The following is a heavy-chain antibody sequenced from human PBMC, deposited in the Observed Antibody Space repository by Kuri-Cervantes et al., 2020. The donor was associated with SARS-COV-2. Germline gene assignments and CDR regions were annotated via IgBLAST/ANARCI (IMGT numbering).Heavy chain of an antibody. Sequence: GGSLRLSCAASGFTFSSYAMSWVRQAPGKGLEWVSAISGSGGSTYYADSVKGRFTISRDSAKNSLYLQMNSLRAEDTAVYYCARAGARDGYNIEGDAFDIWGQGTMVTV. CDR2: ISGSGGST. D-gene: IGHD5-24*01. J-gene: IGHJ3*02. CDR1: GFTFSSYA. CDR3: ARAGARDGYNIEGDAFDI. V-gene: IGHV3-23*01.